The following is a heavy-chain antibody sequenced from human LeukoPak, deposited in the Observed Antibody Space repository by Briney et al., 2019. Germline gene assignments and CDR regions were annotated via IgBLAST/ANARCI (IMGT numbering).Heavy chain of an antibody. Sequence: ASETLSLTCTVSGGSISSSTYYWGWIRQPPGKGLEWIGSPYYSGSTYYNPSLKSRVTISVDTSKNQFSLSSVTAADTAVYYCARHSRGPAAGPAFDYWGQGTLVTVSS. CDR3: ARHSRGPAAGPAFDY. V-gene: IGHV4-39*01. D-gene: IGHD6-13*01. J-gene: IGHJ4*02. CDR2: PYYSGST. CDR1: GGSISSSTYY.